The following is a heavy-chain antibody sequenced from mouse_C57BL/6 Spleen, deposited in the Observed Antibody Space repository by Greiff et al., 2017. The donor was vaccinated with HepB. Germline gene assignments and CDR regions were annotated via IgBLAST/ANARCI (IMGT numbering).Heavy chain of an antibody. Sequence: QVQLQQPGAELVRPGTSVKLSCKASGYTFTSYWMHWVKQRPGQGLEWIGVIDPSDSYTNYNQKFKGKATLTVDTSSSTAYMQLSSLTSEDSAVYYCARLDGNPYYAMDYWGQGTSVTVSS. D-gene: IGHD2-1*01. V-gene: IGHV1-59*01. CDR3: ARLDGNPYYAMDY. CDR2: IDPSDSYT. J-gene: IGHJ4*01. CDR1: GYTFTSYW.